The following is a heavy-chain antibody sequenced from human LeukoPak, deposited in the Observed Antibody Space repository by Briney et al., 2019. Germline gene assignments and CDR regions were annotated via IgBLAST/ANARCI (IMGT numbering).Heavy chain of an antibody. Sequence: GSLRLPCAASGFTFSTYSMNWVRQAPGKRPEWVSSISSSSTYIYYTDSVKGRFTISRDNAKKSLYLQMHSLGAEDTAVYYCAGARNMRFVYYYYYYMDVWGKGTTVTVSS. V-gene: IGHV3-21*01. D-gene: IGHD2-2*01. CDR2: ISSSSTYI. CDR1: GFTFSTYS. CDR3: AGARNMRFVYYYYYYMDV. J-gene: IGHJ6*03.